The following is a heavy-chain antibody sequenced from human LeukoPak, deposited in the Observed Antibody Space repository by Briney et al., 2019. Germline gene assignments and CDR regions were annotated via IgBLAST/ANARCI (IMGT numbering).Heavy chain of an antibody. CDR1: GGSISSSNW. CDR2: IYHSGST. V-gene: IGHV4-4*02. J-gene: IGHJ1*01. D-gene: IGHD2-15*01. CDR3: ARGSYCSGGSCYKIRYFQH. Sequence: SETLSLTCAVSGGSISSSNWWSWVRQSPGKGLEWIGEIYHSGSTNYNPSLKSRVTISVDTSKNQFSLKLSSVTAADTAVYYCARGSYCSGGSCYKIRYFQHWGQGTLVTVSS.